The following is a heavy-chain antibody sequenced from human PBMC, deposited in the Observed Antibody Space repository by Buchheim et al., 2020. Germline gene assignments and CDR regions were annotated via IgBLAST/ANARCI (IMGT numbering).Heavy chain of an antibody. CDR1: GFTFSNFW. V-gene: IGHV3-74*01. CDR2: TDCDGSST. J-gene: IGHJ6*02. CDR3: VRDWYGMDV. Sequence: QLVESGGGLVQPGGSLRLSCAASGFTFSNFWMHWVRQAPGKGLVWVSRTDCDGSSTDYADSVKGRFTISRDNAKNTLYLQMNSLRPEDTAVYFCVRDWYGMDVWGRGTT.